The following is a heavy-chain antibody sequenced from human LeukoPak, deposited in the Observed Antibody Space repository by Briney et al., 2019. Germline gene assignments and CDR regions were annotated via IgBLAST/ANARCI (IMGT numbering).Heavy chain of an antibody. V-gene: IGHV3-53*01. D-gene: IGHD6-13*01. CDR1: GFTVSSNY. CDR2: IYSGGST. J-gene: IGHJ4*02. Sequence: GGSLRLSCAASGFTVSSNYMSWVRQAPGKGLEWVSVIYSGGSTYYADSVKGRFTISRDNSKNTLYLQMNSLRAEDTAVYYCARDVESGQQLVVGNYWGQGTLVTVSS. CDR3: ARDVESGQQLVVGNY.